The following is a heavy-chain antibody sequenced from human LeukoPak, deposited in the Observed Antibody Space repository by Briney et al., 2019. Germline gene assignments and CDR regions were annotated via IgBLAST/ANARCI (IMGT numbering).Heavy chain of an antibody. CDR2: ISYDGSNK. V-gene: IGHV3-30*18. CDR1: GFTFSSYG. Sequence: GGSLRLSCAASGFTFSSYGMHWVRQAPGKGLEWVAVISYDGSNKYYADSVKGRFTISRDNSKNTLYLQMNSLRAEDTAVYYCAKEMEDSSSSDPSFEYWGQGTLVTVSS. J-gene: IGHJ4*02. CDR3: AKEMEDSSSSDPSFEY. D-gene: IGHD6-6*01.